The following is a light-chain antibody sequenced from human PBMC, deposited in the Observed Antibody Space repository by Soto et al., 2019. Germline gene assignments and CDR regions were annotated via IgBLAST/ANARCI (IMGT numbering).Light chain of an antibody. CDR3: QQRSNSWT. V-gene: IGKV3-11*01. Sequence: EIVLTQSPATLFLSPGERATLSCRASQSVSSYLTWYQQKPGQAPRLLIYDASNRATGIPARFSGSGSGTDFTLTISSLEPEDFAVYYCQQRSNSWTFGQGTRVEIK. CDR1: QSVSSY. CDR2: DAS. J-gene: IGKJ1*01.